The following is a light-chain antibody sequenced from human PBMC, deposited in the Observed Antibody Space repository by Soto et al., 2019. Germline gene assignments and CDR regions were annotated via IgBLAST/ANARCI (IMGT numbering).Light chain of an antibody. J-gene: IGKJ5*01. Sequence: DIQLTQSPSFLSASVGDRVTITCRASQGLSSDLAWYQQKPGKAPKLLIYAASTLQSGVPSRFSGSGSGTEFTLAISSLQPEDFETYYRQQRNSYPITFGQGTRLEIK. V-gene: IGKV1-9*01. CDR1: QGLSSD. CDR2: AAS. CDR3: QQRNSYPIT.